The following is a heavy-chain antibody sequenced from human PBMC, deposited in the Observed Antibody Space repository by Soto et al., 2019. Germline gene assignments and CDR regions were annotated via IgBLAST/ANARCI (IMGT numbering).Heavy chain of an antibody. J-gene: IGHJ6*03. D-gene: IGHD3-9*01. CDR1: GFTFSSYS. CDR3: ARPSDYDILTGYYRDYYYMDV. Sequence: EVQLVESGGGLVKPGGSLRLSCAASGFTFSSYSMNWIRQAPGKGLEWVSSISSSSSYIYYADSVKGRFTISRVNAKNSLYLQMNSLRGEDTAVYYCARPSDYDILTGYYRDYYYMDVWGKGTTVTVSS. V-gene: IGHV3-21*01. CDR2: ISSSSSYI.